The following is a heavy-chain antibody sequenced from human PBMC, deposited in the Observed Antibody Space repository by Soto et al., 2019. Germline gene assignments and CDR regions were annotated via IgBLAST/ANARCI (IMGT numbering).Heavy chain of an antibody. J-gene: IGHJ4*02. CDR2: ISYDGSNK. D-gene: IGHD2-2*02. V-gene: IGHV3-30*18. Sequence: GGSLRLSCAASGFTFSSYGMHWVRQAPVKGLEWVAVISYDGSNKYYADSVKGRFTISRDNSKNTLYLQMNSLRAEDTAVYYCAKGSGYCSSTSCYTYFDYWGQRTLVTVSS. CDR3: AKGSGYCSSTSCYTYFDY. CDR1: GFTFSSYG.